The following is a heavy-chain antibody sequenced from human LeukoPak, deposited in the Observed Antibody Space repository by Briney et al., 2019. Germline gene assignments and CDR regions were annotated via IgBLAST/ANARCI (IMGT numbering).Heavy chain of an antibody. CDR1: GFTFSSYA. D-gene: IGHD6-13*01. J-gene: IGHJ5*02. Sequence: PGGSLRLSCAASGFTFSSYAMSWVRQAPGKGLEWVSAISGSGGSTYYADSVKGRFTISRDNSKNTLYLQMNSLRAEDTAVYYCAESPLAAAGDQILNWFDPWGQGTLVTVSS. CDR3: AESPLAAAGDQILNWFDP. CDR2: ISGSGGST. V-gene: IGHV3-23*01.